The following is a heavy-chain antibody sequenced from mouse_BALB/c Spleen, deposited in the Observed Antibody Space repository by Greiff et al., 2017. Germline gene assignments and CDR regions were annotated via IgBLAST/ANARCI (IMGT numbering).Heavy chain of an antibody. J-gene: IGHJ2*01. CDR3: ARRTLDY. CDR1: GFTFSSYG. Sequence: VQLKESGGGLVQPGGSLKLSCAASGFTFSSYGMSWVRQTPDKRLELVATINSNGGSTYYPDSVKGRFTISRDNAKNTLYLQMSSLKSEDTAMYYCARRTLDYWGQGTTLTVSS. V-gene: IGHV5-6-3*01. CDR2: INSNGGST.